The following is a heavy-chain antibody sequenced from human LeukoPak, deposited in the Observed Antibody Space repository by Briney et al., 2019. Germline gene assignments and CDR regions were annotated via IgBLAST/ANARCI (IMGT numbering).Heavy chain of an antibody. CDR3: ARDHFDSSGYHYLLGYFEH. CDR1: GYTFSNYY. Sequence: ASVKVSCKASGYTFSNYYVHWVRQAPGQGLEWMGIIKPSGGGTSYALKFQGRVTLTRDTSTNTAYMELSSLRSEDTAVYYCARDHFDSSGYHYLLGYFEHWGQGTLVTVSS. D-gene: IGHD3-22*01. J-gene: IGHJ1*01. V-gene: IGHV1-46*01. CDR2: IKPSGGGT.